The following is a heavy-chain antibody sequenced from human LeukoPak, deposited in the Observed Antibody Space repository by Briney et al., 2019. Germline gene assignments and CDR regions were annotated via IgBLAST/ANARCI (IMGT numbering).Heavy chain of an antibody. CDR2: IIPIFGTA. J-gene: IGHJ4*02. CDR3: ARGAHYYDSSGYDVDY. CDR1: GGTFSSYA. D-gene: IGHD3-22*01. Sequence: ASVKVSCKASGGTFSSYAISWVRQAPGQGLEWMGGIIPIFGTANYAQKFQGRVTITTDESTSTAYMELSSLRSEDTAVYYCARGAHYYDSSGYDVDYWGQGTLVTVSS. V-gene: IGHV1-69*05.